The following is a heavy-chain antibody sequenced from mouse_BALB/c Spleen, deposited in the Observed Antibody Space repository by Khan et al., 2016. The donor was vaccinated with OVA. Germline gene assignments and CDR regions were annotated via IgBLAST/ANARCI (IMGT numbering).Heavy chain of an antibody. CDR2: IWGGGGT. CDR3: ARAYCTRDGNYAIDY. V-gene: IGHV2-6-4*01. Sequence: QVQLEESGPGLVAPSQTLSISCTVSGFTFSSYNIHWVRQPPGKGLEWLGMIWGGGGTDYNSTIKSRLCTSKDKSKSQAFLKMNSLQIDDTTMDYTARAYCTRDGNYAIDYWGQGTSVTVSS. J-gene: IGHJ4*01. D-gene: IGHD1-1*01. CDR1: GFTFSSYN.